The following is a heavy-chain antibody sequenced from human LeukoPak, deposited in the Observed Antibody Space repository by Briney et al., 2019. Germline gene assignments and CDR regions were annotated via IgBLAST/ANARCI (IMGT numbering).Heavy chain of an antibody. CDR2: IIPILHIA. Sequence: GASVKVSCKASGGTFSSYAISWVRQAPGQGLEWMGRIIPILHIANCAQKFQGRVTITADRSTSTAYMELSSLRSEDTAVYYCASRDTAMANWFDPWGQGTLVTVSS. CDR1: GGTFSSYA. J-gene: IGHJ5*02. D-gene: IGHD5-18*01. CDR3: ASRDTAMANWFDP. V-gene: IGHV1-69*04.